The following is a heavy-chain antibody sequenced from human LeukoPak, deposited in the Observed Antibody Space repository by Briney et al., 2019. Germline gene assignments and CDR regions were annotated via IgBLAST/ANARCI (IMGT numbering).Heavy chain of an antibody. CDR1: GYTFTGYY. J-gene: IGHJ4*02. Sequence: ASVKVSCKASGYTFTGYYMHWVRQAPGQGLEWMGWINPNSGGTNYAQKFQGRVTMTRDTSISTAYMELSRLRSDDTAVYYCARVGNRRGVIINGAGSADYWGQGTLVTVSS. CDR2: INPNSGGT. D-gene: IGHD3-10*01. CDR3: ARVGNRRGVIINGAGSADY. V-gene: IGHV1-2*02.